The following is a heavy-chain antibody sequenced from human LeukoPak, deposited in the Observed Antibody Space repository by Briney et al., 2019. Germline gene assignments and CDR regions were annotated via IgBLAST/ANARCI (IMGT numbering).Heavy chain of an antibody. D-gene: IGHD2-21*02. J-gene: IGHJ6*02. V-gene: IGHV1-8*01. Sequence: ASVKVSRKACGYTFTRYDINWVRQATGQGLEWMGGLNPNSGNTGYAQKFQGRVTMTRNTSISTAYMELSSLRSEDTAVDYCARGFIVVVTASDYYYGMDVWGQGTTVTVSS. CDR2: LNPNSGNT. CDR3: ARGFIVVVTASDYYYGMDV. CDR1: GYTFTRYD.